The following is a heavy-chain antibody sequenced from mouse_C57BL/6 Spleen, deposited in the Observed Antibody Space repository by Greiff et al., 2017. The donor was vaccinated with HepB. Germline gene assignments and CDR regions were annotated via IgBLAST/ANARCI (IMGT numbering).Heavy chain of an antibody. V-gene: IGHV3-6*01. CDR2: ISYDGSN. Sequence: DVQLQESGPGLVKPSQSLSLTCSVTGYSITSGYYWNWIRQFPGNKLEWMGYISYDGSNNYNPSLKNRISITRDTSKNQFFLKLNSVTTEDTATYYCARERGYGSSPFAYWGQGTLVTVSA. CDR1: GYSITSGYY. J-gene: IGHJ3*01. CDR3: ARERGYGSSPFAY. D-gene: IGHD1-1*01.